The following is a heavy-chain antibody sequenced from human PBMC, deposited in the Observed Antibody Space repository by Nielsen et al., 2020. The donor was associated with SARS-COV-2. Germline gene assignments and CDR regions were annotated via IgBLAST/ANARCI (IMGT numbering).Heavy chain of an antibody. J-gene: IGHJ6*02. D-gene: IGHD3-16*02. Sequence: SETLSLTCTVSGGSVSSGSYYWSWIRQPPGKGLEWIGYIYYSGSTNYNPSLKSRVTISVDTSKNQFSLKLSSVTAADTAVYYCARDHHDYVWGSYRYSTRYGMDVWGQGTTVTVSS. V-gene: IGHV4-61*01. CDR1: GGSVSSGSYY. CDR2: IYYSGST. CDR3: ARDHHDYVWGSYRYSTRYGMDV.